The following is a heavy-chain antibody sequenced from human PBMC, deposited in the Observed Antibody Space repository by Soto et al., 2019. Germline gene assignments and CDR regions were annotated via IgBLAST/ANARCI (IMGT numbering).Heavy chain of an antibody. D-gene: IGHD2-15*01. Sequence: EVQLVESGGGLVQPGGSLRLSSAASGFTFSRYDMHWVRQATGKGLEWVSSISTVGDTYYIGSVKGRFTISRENAKNSLYLQMNTLRAGDTAVYYCARGISGGLDVWGRGTTVTVSS. CDR2: ISTVGDT. CDR1: GFTFSRYD. CDR3: ARGISGGLDV. V-gene: IGHV3-13*01. J-gene: IGHJ6*02.